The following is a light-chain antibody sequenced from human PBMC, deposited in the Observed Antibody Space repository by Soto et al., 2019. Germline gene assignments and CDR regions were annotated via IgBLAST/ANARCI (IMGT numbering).Light chain of an antibody. J-gene: IGLJ1*01. Sequence: QSALTQPASVSGSPGQSITISCTGTSRDVGGYNSVSWYQQHPGKAPKLMIYDVTNRPSGVSNRFSGSKSGNTASLTISGRQAEDEADYYCSSYTSGSALDVFGTGTKVTVL. V-gene: IGLV2-14*01. CDR1: SRDVGGYNS. CDR2: DVT. CDR3: SSYTSGSALDV.